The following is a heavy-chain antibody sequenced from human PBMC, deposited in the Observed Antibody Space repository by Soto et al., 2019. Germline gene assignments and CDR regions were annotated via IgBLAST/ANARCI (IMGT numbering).Heavy chain of an antibody. V-gene: IGHV4-34*01. CDR3: ARGNGIASRPADY. Sequence: QVQLKQWGAGLLKPSETLSLSCAVYGGSFSNYYWSWIRQPPGKGLEWIGEINQSGVTNYNPSLKSRVTISEAASKNQFSRKLSSVTAADTAVYYCARGNGIASRPADYWGQGTLVTVSS. CDR1: GGSFSNYY. CDR2: INQSGVT. D-gene: IGHD6-13*01. J-gene: IGHJ4*02.